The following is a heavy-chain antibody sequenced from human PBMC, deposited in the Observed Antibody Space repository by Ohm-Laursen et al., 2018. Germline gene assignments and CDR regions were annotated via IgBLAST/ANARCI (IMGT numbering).Heavy chain of an antibody. D-gene: IGHD6-13*01. J-gene: IGHJ6*02. V-gene: IGHV4-31*03. Sequence: TLSLTCTVSGGSINSGGYFWTWIRQHPGKGLEWIGYIYYSGSTYYNPSLKSRVTISVDTSKNQFSLKLSSVTAADTAVYYCARDRRSTPPYGMDVWGQGTTVTVSS. CDR3: ARDRRSTPPYGMDV. CDR1: GGSINSGGYF. CDR2: IYYSGST.